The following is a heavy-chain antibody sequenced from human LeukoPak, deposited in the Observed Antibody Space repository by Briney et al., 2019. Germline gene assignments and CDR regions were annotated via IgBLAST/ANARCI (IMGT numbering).Heavy chain of an antibody. V-gene: IGHV4-59*11. J-gene: IGHJ4*02. CDR2: IYYTGST. CDR1: GGSISSHY. Sequence: PSQTLSLTCTVSGGSISSHYWSWIRQPPGKGLEWIGYIYYTGSTDFNPSLRSRVSFSLDTSKNQFPLTLTSVTAADTAVYYCATRPADSAWHPFFDFWGQGILVTVSS. D-gene: IGHD5-18*01. CDR3: ATRPADSAWHPFFDF.